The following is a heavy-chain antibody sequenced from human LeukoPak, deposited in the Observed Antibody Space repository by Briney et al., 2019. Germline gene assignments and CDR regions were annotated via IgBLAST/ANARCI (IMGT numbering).Heavy chain of an antibody. J-gene: IGHJ4*02. CDR3: AKDYYYDSSGYYYPEYYFDY. Sequence: PGTSLTLSCAASGFTFRNHGMHWVRQAPGKGLEWVSAISGSGGSTYYADSVKGRFTISRDNSKNTLYLQMNSLRAEDTAVYYCAKDYYYDSSGYYYPEYYFDYWGQGTLVTVSS. V-gene: IGHV3-23*01. CDR1: GFTFRNHG. D-gene: IGHD3-22*01. CDR2: ISGSGGST.